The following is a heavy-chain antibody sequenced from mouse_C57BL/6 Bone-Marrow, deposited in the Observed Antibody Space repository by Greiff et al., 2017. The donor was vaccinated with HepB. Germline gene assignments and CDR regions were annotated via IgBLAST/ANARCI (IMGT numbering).Heavy chain of an antibody. D-gene: IGHD1-1*01. V-gene: IGHV8-12*01. CDR1: GFSLSTSGMG. CDR3: ARSYYYGSRYFDV. Sequence: QVTLKVSCPGILQSSQTLSLTCSFSGFSLSTSGMGVSWIRQPSGKGLEWLAHIYWDDDKRYNPSLKSRLTISKDTSRNQVFLKITSVDTADTATYYCARSYYYGSRYFDVWGTGTTVTVSS. CDR2: IYWDDDK. J-gene: IGHJ1*03.